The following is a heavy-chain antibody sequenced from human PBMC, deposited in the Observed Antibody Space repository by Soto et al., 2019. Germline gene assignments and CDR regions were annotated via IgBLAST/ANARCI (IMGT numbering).Heavy chain of an antibody. CDR1: GGSISSGDYY. V-gene: IGHV4-30-4*01. CDR3: AAWASSSEAFDI. CDR2: IYYSGST. D-gene: IGHD6-6*01. J-gene: IGHJ3*02. Sequence: QVQLQESGPGLVKPSQTLSLTCTVSGGSISSGDYYWRWIREPPGKGLEWIGYIYYSGSTYYNPSLKSRVTISVDTSKNQFSLKLSSVTAADTAVYYCAAWASSSEAFDIWGQGTMVTVSS.